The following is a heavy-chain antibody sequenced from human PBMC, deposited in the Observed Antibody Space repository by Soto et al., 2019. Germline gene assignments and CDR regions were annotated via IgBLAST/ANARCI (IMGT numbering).Heavy chain of an antibody. CDR3: AREVYGVGDSSGYDAFDI. V-gene: IGHV1-69*06. D-gene: IGHD3-22*01. CDR1: GGTFSSYA. CDR2: IIPIFGTA. J-gene: IGHJ3*02. Sequence: QVQLVQSGAEVKKPGSSVKVSCKASGGTFSSYAISWVRQAPGQGLEWMGGIIPIFGTANYAQKFQGRVTITADKSTSTAYMELSSLRSEDTAVYYCAREVYGVGDSSGYDAFDIWGQGTMVTVSS.